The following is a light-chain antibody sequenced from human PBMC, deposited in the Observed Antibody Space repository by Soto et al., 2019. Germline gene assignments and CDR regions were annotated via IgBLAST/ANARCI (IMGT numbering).Light chain of an antibody. Sequence: QSALTQPASVSGSPGQSITISCTGTSTDVGRYNYVSWYHQHPGKAPKLMVYDVSNRPSWVSNRFSGSKSGITASLTISGLQAEDEADYYCTSYTSDSTYVFGTGTKVTVL. CDR2: DVS. J-gene: IGLJ1*01. CDR1: STDVGRYNY. CDR3: TSYTSDSTYV. V-gene: IGLV2-14*01.